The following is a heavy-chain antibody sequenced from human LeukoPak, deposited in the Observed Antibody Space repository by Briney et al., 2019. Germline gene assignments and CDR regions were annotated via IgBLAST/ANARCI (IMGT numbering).Heavy chain of an antibody. J-gene: IGHJ6*03. D-gene: IGHD2-2*01. CDR3: AKDPSDIVVVPAANYYYYYMDV. V-gene: IGHV3-30*02. CDR1: GFTFSSYG. Sequence: GGSLRLSCAASGFTFSSYGMHWVRQAPGKGLEWVAFIRYDGSNKYYADSVKGRFTISRDNSKNTLYLRMNSLRAEDTAVYYCAKDPSDIVVVPAANYYYYYMDVWGKGTTVTISS. CDR2: IRYDGSNK.